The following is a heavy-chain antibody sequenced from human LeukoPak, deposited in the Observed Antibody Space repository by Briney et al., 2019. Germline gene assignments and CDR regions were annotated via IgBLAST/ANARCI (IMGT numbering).Heavy chain of an antibody. CDR1: GDSISSYF. D-gene: IGHD3-3*01. J-gene: IGHJ6*03. Sequence: SETLSLTCTVSGDSISSYFWSWIRQPPGKGLEWIGYIYYSGSTNYNPSLKSRVTISVDTSKNQFSLKLSSVTAADTAVYYCARVQRKIFGVVITYYMDVWGKGTTVTVSS. V-gene: IGHV4-59*01. CDR3: ARVQRKIFGVVITYYMDV. CDR2: IYYSGST.